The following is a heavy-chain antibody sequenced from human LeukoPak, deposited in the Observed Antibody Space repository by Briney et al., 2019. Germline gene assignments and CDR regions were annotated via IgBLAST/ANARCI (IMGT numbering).Heavy chain of an antibody. CDR1: GYSISSGYY. CDR2: IYYSGST. CDR3: ARGLRFLEWLPGY. J-gene: IGHJ4*02. V-gene: IGHV4-38-2*02. Sequence: PSETLSLTCTVSGYSISSGYYWGWIRQPPGKGLEWIGSIYYSGSTYYNPSLKSRVTISVDRSKNQFSLKLSSVTAADTAVYYCARGLRFLEWLPGYWGQGTLVTVSS. D-gene: IGHD3-3*01.